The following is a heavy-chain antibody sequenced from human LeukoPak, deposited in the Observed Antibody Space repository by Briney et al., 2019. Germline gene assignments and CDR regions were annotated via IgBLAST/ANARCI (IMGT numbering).Heavy chain of an antibody. CDR2: IWYDGSNK. CDR1: GFTFSSYG. Sequence: GGSLRLSCAASGFTFSSYGMHWVRQAPGKGLEWVAVIWYDGSNKYYADSVKGRFTISRDNSKNTLYLQMNGLRAEDTAVNYCARIVGASGVLGYWGQGTLVTVSS. D-gene: IGHD1-26*01. V-gene: IGHV3-33*01. J-gene: IGHJ4*02. CDR3: ARIVGASGVLGY.